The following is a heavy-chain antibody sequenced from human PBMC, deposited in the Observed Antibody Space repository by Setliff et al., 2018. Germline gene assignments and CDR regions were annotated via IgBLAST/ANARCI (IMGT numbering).Heavy chain of an antibody. V-gene: IGHV4-59*11. CDR1: GGSIDSHY. CDR3: ARGKTFFGAFIRAFDI. CDR2: IYYSGNT. D-gene: IGHD3-3*01. Sequence: NPSETLSLTCSVSGGSIDSHYWSWIRQPPGKGLEWIGSIYYSGNTNYNPSLKSRVTISIDTSKNQFSLKLSSVTAADTAVYHCARGKTFFGAFIRAFDIWGQGRMVTVS. J-gene: IGHJ3*02.